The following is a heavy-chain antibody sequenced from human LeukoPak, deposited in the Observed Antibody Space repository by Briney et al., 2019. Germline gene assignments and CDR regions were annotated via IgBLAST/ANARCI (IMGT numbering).Heavy chain of an antibody. CDR2: INSDGSST. CDR3: ARYYYGSGSWRYYYMDV. D-gene: IGHD3-10*01. CDR1: GFTFSSYW. V-gene: IGHV3-74*01. Sequence: GGSLRLSCAASGFTFSSYWMHWVRQAPGKGLVWVSRINSDGSSTSYADSVKGRLTISRDNAKNSLYLQMNSLRAEDTAVYYCARYYYGSGSWRYYYMDVWGKGTTVTISS. J-gene: IGHJ6*03.